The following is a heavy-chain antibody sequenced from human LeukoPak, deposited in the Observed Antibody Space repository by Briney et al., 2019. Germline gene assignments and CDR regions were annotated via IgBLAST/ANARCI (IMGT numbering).Heavy chain of an antibody. CDR2: ISGSGGST. CDR3: AKSVESAVTTNPYFDF. Sequence: WGSLRLSCAASGFTFSDYAMSWVRQALGKGLKWVSVISGSGGSTYNADSVKGRFTISRDNSKNILYLQMNSLRAEDTAVYYCAKSVESAVTTNPYFDFWGQGALVTVSS. D-gene: IGHD4-17*01. V-gene: IGHV3-23*01. J-gene: IGHJ4*02. CDR1: GFTFSDYA.